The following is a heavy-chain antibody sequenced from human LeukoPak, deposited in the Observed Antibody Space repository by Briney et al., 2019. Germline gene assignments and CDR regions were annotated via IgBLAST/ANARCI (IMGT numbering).Heavy chain of an antibody. D-gene: IGHD5-24*01. V-gene: IGHV3-23*01. J-gene: IGHJ3*02. Sequence: GGSLRLSCAAYGFTFSSYGMTWVRQAPGKGLEWVSGIINSGTSTYYTDSVKGRFTISRDNSKNTLYLQMNSLRAEDTAVYYCAKGQRGFDIWGQGTMVTVSS. CDR1: GFTFSSYG. CDR2: IINSGTST. CDR3: AKGQRGFDI.